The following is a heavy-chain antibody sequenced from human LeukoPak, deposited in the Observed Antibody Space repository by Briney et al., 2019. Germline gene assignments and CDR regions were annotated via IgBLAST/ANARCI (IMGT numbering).Heavy chain of an antibody. CDR3: ARGGGYSYGRNPANFDY. Sequence: SETLSLTCTVSGGSISSSSYYWGWIRQPPGKGLEWIGSTYYSGSTYYNPSLKNRVTISVDTSKNQFSLKLSSVTAADTAVYYCARGGGYSYGRNPANFDYWGQGTLVTVSS. J-gene: IGHJ4*02. V-gene: IGHV4-39*01. CDR2: TYYSGST. CDR1: GGSISSSSYY. D-gene: IGHD5-18*01.